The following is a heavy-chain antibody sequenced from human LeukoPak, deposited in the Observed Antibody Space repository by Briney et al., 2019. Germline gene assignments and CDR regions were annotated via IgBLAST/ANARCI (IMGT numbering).Heavy chain of an antibody. Sequence: ASVKVSCKASGYTFTSYGISWVRQSPGQGLEWMGWISSYNGNTDYAQNLQDRVTMTTDTSTSTAYMELRSLRSDDTAVYYRASGYDYFDYWGQGTLVTVSS. CDR1: GYTFTSYG. D-gene: IGHD2-2*01. CDR2: ISSYNGNT. V-gene: IGHV1-18*01. J-gene: IGHJ4*02. CDR3: ASGYDYFDY.